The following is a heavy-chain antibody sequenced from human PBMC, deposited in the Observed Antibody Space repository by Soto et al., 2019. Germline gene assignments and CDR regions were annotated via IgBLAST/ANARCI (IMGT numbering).Heavy chain of an antibody. CDR3: ARDSGSYFYYFDY. CDR1: GFTFSSYS. Sequence: GGSLRLSCAASGFTFSSYSMNWVRQAPGKGLEWVSYISSSSTIYYADSVKGRFTISRDNAKNSLYLQMNSLRDEDTAVYYCARDSGSYFYYFDYWGQGTLVTVSS. CDR2: ISSSSTI. V-gene: IGHV3-48*02. J-gene: IGHJ4*02. D-gene: IGHD1-26*01.